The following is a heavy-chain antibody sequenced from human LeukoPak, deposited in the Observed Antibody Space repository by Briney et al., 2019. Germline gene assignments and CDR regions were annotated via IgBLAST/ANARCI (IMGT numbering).Heavy chain of an antibody. D-gene: IGHD1-26*01. CDR3: AREEWELSSNFDY. Sequence: SSETLSLTCTVSGGSISSGSYYWHWIRQPAGKGLEWIGRISTSGITKYNPSLKGRVTISVDTSKNQFSLKLSSVTAADTAVYYCAREEWELSSNFDYWGQGTLVTVSS. J-gene: IGHJ4*02. CDR1: GGSISSGSYY. V-gene: IGHV4-61*02. CDR2: ISTSGIT.